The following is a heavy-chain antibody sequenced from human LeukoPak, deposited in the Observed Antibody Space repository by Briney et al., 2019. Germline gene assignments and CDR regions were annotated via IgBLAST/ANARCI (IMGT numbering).Heavy chain of an antibody. V-gene: IGHV4-39*07. D-gene: IGHD6-13*01. J-gene: IGHJ5*02. CDR3: ARVSSSSWRLLT. CDR2: IYYSGST. Sequence: ASETLSLTCTVSGGSISSSSYYWGWIRQPPGKGLEWIGSIYYSGSTYYNPSLKSRVNISVDTSKNQFSLKLSSVTAADTAVYYCARVSSSSWRLLTWGQGTLVTVSS. CDR1: GGSISSSSYY.